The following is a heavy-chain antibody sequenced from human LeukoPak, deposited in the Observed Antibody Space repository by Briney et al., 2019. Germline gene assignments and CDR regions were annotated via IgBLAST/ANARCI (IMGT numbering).Heavy chain of an antibody. J-gene: IGHJ4*02. D-gene: IGHD2/OR15-2a*01. CDR3: AKGNNSLSYNFDY. Sequence: QPGGSLRLSCAASGFNFRDFSMHWVRKVPGQGLGWVSLVSWDGDTTHYADSLKGRFTISRDNNKNSVFLHMNSLRIEDTAFYYCAKGNNSLSYNFDYWGQGALVTVSS. V-gene: IGHV3-43*01. CDR1: GFNFRDFS. CDR2: VSWDGDTT.